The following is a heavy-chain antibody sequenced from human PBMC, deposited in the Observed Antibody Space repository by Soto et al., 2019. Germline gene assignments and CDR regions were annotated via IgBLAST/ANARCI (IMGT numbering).Heavy chain of an antibody. V-gene: IGHV3-23*01. D-gene: IGHD6-6*01. CDR1: GFTFSSCA. CDR2: ISGSGGST. CDR3: AKGADSSSSGYYYGMDV. J-gene: IGHJ6*02. Sequence: GGSLRLSCAASGFTFSSCAISWVRQAPGKGLEWVSAISGSGGSTYYADSVKGRFTISRDNSKNTLYLQMNSLRAEDTAVYYCAKGADSSSSGYYYGMDVWGQGTTVTVSS.